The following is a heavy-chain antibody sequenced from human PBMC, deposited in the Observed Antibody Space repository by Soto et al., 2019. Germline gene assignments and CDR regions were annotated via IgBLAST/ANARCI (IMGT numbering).Heavy chain of an antibody. CDR3: ARGGKNYYDSSGYYWFDP. V-gene: IGHV4-31*03. J-gene: IGHJ5*02. Sequence: PSETLSLTCTVSGGSISSGGYYWSWIRQHPGKGLEWIGYIYYSGSTYYNPSLKSRVTISVDTSKNQFSLKLSSVTAADTAVYYCARGGKNYYDSSGYYWFDPWGQGTLVTVSS. D-gene: IGHD3-22*01. CDR2: IYYSGST. CDR1: GGSISSGGYY.